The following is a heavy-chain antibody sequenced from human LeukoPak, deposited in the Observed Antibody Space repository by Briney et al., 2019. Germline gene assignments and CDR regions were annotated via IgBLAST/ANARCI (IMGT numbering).Heavy chain of an antibody. Sequence: SETLSLTCTVSGGSISSYYWSWIWQPPGKGLEWIGYIYYSGSTNYNPSLKSRVTISVDTSKNQFSLKLSSVTAADTAVYYCARERSRSSVLPSIAAAQYNWFDPWGQGTLVTVSS. J-gene: IGHJ5*02. CDR1: GGSISSYY. CDR2: IYYSGST. CDR3: ARERSRSSVLPSIAAAQYNWFDP. D-gene: IGHD6-13*01. V-gene: IGHV4-59*01.